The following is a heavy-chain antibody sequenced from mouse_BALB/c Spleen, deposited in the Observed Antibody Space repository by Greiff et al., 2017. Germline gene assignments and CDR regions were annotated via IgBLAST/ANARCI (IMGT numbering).Heavy chain of an antibody. CDR1: GFTFSDYG. Sequence: EVQGVESGGGLVQPGGSRKLSCAASGFTFSDYGMAWVRQAPGKGPEWVAFISNLAYSIYYADTVTGRFTISRENAKNTLYLEMSSLRSEDTAMFDCARGYYGSRYGLAYWGQGTLVTVSA. V-gene: IGHV5-15*02. CDR3: ARGYYGSRYGLAY. J-gene: IGHJ3*01. CDR2: ISNLAYSI. D-gene: IGHD1-1*01.